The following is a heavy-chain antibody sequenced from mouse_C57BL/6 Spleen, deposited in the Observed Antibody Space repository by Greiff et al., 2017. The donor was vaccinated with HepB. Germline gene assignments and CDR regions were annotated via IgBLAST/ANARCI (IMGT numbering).Heavy chain of an antibody. V-gene: IGHV1-52*01. CDR1: GYTFTSYW. CDR3: ASGDYYGSSAYGYFDV. J-gene: IGHJ1*03. D-gene: IGHD1-1*01. CDR2: IDPSDSET. Sequence: QVQLQQPGAELVRPGSSVKLSCKASGYTFTSYWMHWVKQRPIQGLEWIGNIDPSDSETHYNQKFKDKATLTVDKSSSTAYMQLSSLTSEDSAVYYCASGDYYGSSAYGYFDVWGTGTTVTVSS.